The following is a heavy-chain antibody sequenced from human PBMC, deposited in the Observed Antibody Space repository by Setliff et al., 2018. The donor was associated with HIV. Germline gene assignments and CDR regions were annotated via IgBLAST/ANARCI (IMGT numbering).Heavy chain of an antibody. V-gene: IGHV1-18*01. CDR3: ARGKTWLRFLDY. CDR2: INTHSGYT. J-gene: IGHJ4*02. CDR1: GYTFNNYG. D-gene: IGHD5-12*01. Sequence: GASVKASCKASGYTFNNYGISWVRQAPGQGLEWMGWINTHSGYTNYAQNVQGRVTVTMDTSTSTAYMELRSLKSDDTAVYYCARGKTWLRFLDYWGQGTLVTVSS.